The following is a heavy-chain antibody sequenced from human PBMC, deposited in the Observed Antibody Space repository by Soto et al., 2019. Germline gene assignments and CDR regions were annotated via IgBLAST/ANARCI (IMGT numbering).Heavy chain of an antibody. CDR3: AMAGNYRYFDS. J-gene: IGHJ4*02. Sequence: CKASGYTFTSFYMHWIRQPPGKVLEWIGYVHYSGSTNYNPSLKSRVTLSLDTSNNQFSLKLASVTAADTAVYYCAMAGNYRYFDSWGQGVLVTVSS. CDR1: GYTFTSFY. V-gene: IGHV4-59*01. CDR2: VHYSGST. D-gene: IGHD1-7*01.